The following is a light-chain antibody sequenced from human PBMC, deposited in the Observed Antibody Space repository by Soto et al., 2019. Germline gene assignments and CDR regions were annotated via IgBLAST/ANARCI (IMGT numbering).Light chain of an antibody. J-gene: IGLJ2*01. V-gene: IGLV4-69*01. CDR2: RNSDGSH. Sequence: QAVLTQSPSASASLGASVKLTCTLSSGHSSDAIAWHQQQPAKGPRYLMKRNSDGSHSKGDGIPDRFSGSSSGAERYLTSSSLQSDDEADYYCQTWGTGIHGVFGGGTKLTVL. CDR1: SGHSSDA. CDR3: QTWGTGIHGV.